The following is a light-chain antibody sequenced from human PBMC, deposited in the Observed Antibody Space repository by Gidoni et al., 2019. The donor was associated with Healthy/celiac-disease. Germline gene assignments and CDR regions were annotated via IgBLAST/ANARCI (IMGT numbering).Light chain of an antibody. CDR3: QQCYSTPRT. CDR1: QSISSY. J-gene: IGKJ2*01. V-gene: IGKV1-39*01. Sequence: DIQMTQAPASLSASVGDRVTITCRASQSISSYLNGYQQKPGKAPKLLIYAASSLQSGVPSRFSGSGSGTDFTLTISSLQPEDFATYYCQQCYSTPRTFGQGTKLEIK. CDR2: AAS.